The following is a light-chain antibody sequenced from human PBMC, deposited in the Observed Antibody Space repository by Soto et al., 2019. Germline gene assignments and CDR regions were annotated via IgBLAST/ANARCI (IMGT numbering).Light chain of an antibody. CDR1: QSISHY. CDR2: GAS. J-gene: IGKJ1*01. V-gene: IGKV1-5*01. Sequence: DIQMTQSPSTLSASVGDRVAITCRASQSISHYLAWYQQKPGKAPNLLIYGASSLDRGVPSRFSGSGSGTEFTLTISSLPPDDFATYFCQHYTSYSGTFGQGTKVEI. CDR3: QHYTSYSGT.